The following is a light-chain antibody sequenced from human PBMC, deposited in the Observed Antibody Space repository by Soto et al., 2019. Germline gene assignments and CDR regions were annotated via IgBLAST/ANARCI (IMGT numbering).Light chain of an antibody. V-gene: IGKV3-20*01. Sequence: EIVLTQSPGTLSLSPGERATLSCRASRSVSSSFLAWYQQKPGQAPRLLIYHASSRATGIPDRFSGSGSGTDFTLTISRLEPEDFALYFCQQYGSSPWTFGQGTKVEIK. J-gene: IGKJ1*01. CDR2: HAS. CDR1: RSVSSSF. CDR3: QQYGSSPWT.